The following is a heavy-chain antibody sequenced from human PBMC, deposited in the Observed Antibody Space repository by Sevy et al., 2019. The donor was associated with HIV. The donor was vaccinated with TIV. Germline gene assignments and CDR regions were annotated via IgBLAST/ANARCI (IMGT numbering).Heavy chain of an antibody. Sequence: ASVKVSCKASGGTFSNYAISWVRQAPGQGVEWMGGFIPMFDTANYAQKFQGKVTLTADGSTTTAYMELSSLSFDDTAVYYCAGSYFDSSGYSPLFYYGMDVSGQGTPVTVSS. CDR3: AGSYFDSSGYSPLFYYGMDV. CDR1: GGTFSNYA. J-gene: IGHJ6*02. D-gene: IGHD3-22*01. CDR2: FIPMFDTA. V-gene: IGHV1-69*13.